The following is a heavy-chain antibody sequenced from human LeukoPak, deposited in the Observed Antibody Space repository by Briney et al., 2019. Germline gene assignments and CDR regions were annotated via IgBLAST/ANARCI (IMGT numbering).Heavy chain of an antibody. Sequence: GGSLRLSCAASGFTFTNYAMSWVRQAPGKGLEWVSSIIANGGRAYYADSVKGRFTISRDNSKNTLYLQMNSLRAEDTAVYYCALIAVAANFDYWGQGTLVTVSS. CDR3: ALIAVAANFDY. CDR1: GFTFTNYA. J-gene: IGHJ4*02. CDR2: IIANGGRA. D-gene: IGHD6-19*01. V-gene: IGHV3-23*01.